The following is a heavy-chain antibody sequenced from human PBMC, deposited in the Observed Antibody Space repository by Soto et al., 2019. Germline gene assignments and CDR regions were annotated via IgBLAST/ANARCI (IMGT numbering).Heavy chain of an antibody. CDR3: ARRYGSAFDI. V-gene: IGHV4-59*01. CDR2: IHYNGNT. Sequence: SETLSLTCTVSGDSISAYSWSWVRQPPGKGLEWIGNIHYNGNTKYNPSLKSRVTISVDTSKNQLSLKLSSVTAADTAVYYCARRYGSAFDIWGQGTMVTVSS. CDR1: GDSISAYS. J-gene: IGHJ3*02. D-gene: IGHD3-10*01.